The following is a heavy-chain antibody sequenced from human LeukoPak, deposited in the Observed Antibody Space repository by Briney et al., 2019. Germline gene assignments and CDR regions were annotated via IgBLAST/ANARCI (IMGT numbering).Heavy chain of an antibody. CDR3: ARDGDILTGYYPHYYMDV. Sequence: GGSLRLSCAASGFTFSSYAMHWVRQAPGKGLEWVAVISYDGSNRYYADSVKGRFTISRDNSKNTLYLQMNSLRAEDTAVYYCARDGDILTGYYPHYYMDVWGKGTTVTVSS. CDR1: GFTFSSYA. V-gene: IGHV3-30*04. D-gene: IGHD3-9*01. CDR2: ISYDGSNR. J-gene: IGHJ6*03.